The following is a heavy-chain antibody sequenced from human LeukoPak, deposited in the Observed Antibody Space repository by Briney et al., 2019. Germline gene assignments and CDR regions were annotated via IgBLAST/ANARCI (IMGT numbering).Heavy chain of an antibody. D-gene: IGHD3-10*01. Sequence: SVKVSCKASGYTFTSYDINWVRQATGQGLEWMGGIIPIFGTANYAQKFQGRVTITADESTSTAYMELSSLRSEDTAVYYCAMVRGRPHFFDYWGQGTLVTVSS. CDR2: IIPIFGTA. CDR1: GYTFTSYD. J-gene: IGHJ4*02. CDR3: AMVRGRPHFFDY. V-gene: IGHV1-69*13.